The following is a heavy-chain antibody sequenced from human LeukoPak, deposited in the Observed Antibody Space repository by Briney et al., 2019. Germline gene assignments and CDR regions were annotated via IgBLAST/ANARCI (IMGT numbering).Heavy chain of an antibody. Sequence: GGSLRLSCAASGFTFSSYAMSWVRQAPGKGLEWVSVIYSGGSTYYADSVKGRFTISRDNSKNTLYLQMNSLRAEDTAVYYCARVRGYCSSTSCHRKGAFDYWGQGTLVTVSS. CDR3: ARVRGYCSSTSCHRKGAFDY. J-gene: IGHJ4*02. V-gene: IGHV3-66*02. CDR2: IYSGGST. CDR1: GFTFSSYA. D-gene: IGHD2-2*01.